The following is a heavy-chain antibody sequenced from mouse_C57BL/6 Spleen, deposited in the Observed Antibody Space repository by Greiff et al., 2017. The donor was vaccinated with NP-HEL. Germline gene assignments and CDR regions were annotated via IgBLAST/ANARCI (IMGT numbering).Heavy chain of an antibody. CDR3: ARLELGQSFDY. Sequence: VQLKESGPELVKPGASVKIPCKASGYTFTDYNMDWVKQSHGKSLEWIGDINPNNGGTIYNQKFKGKATLTVDKSSSTAYMELRSLTSEDTAVYYCARLELGQSFDYWGQGTTLTVSS. CDR2: INPNNGGT. D-gene: IGHD4-1*01. V-gene: IGHV1-18*01. CDR1: GYTFTDYN. J-gene: IGHJ2*01.